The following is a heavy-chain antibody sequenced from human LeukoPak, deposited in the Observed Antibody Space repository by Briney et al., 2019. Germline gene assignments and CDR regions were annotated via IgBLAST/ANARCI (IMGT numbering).Heavy chain of an antibody. Sequence: SETLSLTCAVYAGSFSGYYWSWIRQPPGKGLEWSGEINHSGSTNYNPSLKSRVTISVDTSKNQFSLKLSSVTAADTAVYYCARGGSSGWYGTDDAFDIWGQGTMVTVSS. CDR1: AGSFSGYY. CDR3: ARGGSSGWYGTDDAFDI. D-gene: IGHD6-19*01. V-gene: IGHV4-34*01. J-gene: IGHJ3*02. CDR2: INHSGST.